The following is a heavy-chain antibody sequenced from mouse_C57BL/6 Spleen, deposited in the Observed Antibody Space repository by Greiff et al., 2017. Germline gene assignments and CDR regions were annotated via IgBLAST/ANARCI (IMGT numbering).Heavy chain of an antibody. V-gene: IGHV6-3*01. CDR3: TRTYDYDDYAMDY. CDR1: GFTFSNYW. CDR2: IRLKSDNYAT. J-gene: IGHJ4*01. Sequence: EVKLEESGGGLVQPGGSMKLSCVASGFTFSNYWMNWVRQSPEKGLEWVAQIRLKSDNYATHYAESVKGRFTISRDDSKSSVYLQMNNLRAEDTGIYYCTRTYDYDDYAMDYWGQGTSVTVSS. D-gene: IGHD2-4*01.